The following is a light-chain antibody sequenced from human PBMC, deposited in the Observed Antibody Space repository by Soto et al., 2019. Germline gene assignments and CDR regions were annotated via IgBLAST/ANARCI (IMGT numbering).Light chain of an antibody. CDR2: DTS. J-gene: IGKJ3*01. CDR3: QQRSNWPPGFT. Sequence: IVLTQSPATLSLSPGERATLSCRASQVGSSYLARYQQKPGQAPRLLIYDTSNRATGIPARFSGSGSGTDFSLTISSLEPEDFAVYYCQQRSNWPPGFTFGPGTKVDIK. V-gene: IGKV3-11*01. CDR1: QVGSSY.